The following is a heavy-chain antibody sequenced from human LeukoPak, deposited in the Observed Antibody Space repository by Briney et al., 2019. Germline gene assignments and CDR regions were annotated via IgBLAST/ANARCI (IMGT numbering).Heavy chain of an antibody. V-gene: IGHV1-69*13. CDR2: IIPIFGTA. D-gene: IGHD2-2*01. CDR3: AREGYCSRTSCYGYY. J-gene: IGHJ4*02. CDR1: GGTFSSYA. Sequence: SVKVSCKASGGTFSSYAISWVRQAPGQGLEWIGGIIPIFGTANYAQKFQGRVTITADEPTSTAYMELSSLRSEDTAAYYCAREGYCSRTSCYGYYWGQGTLVTVSS.